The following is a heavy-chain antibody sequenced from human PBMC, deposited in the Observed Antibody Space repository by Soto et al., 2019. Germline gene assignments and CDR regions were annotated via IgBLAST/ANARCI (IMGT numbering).Heavy chain of an antibody. V-gene: IGHV3-30-3*01. CDR1: GFTFSSYA. CDR2: ISYDGSNK. J-gene: IGHJ5*01. CDR3: ARTPIVDTAMVFGLRGWFDP. Sequence: GGSLRLSCAASGFTFSSYAMHWVRQAPGKGLEWVAVISYDGSNKYYADSVKGRFTISRDNSKNTLYLQMNSLRAEDTAVYYCARTPIVDTAMVFGLRGWFDPWGQGTLVTVSS. D-gene: IGHD5-18*01.